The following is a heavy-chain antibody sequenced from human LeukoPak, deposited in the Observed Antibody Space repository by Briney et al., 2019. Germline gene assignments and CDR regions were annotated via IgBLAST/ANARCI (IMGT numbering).Heavy chain of an antibody. CDR3: ARDGHAATSSYYYYGMDV. D-gene: IGHD2-15*01. V-gene: IGHV3-21*01. J-gene: IGHJ6*02. CDR2: ISSSSSYI. CDR1: GFTFSSYS. Sequence: GGSLRLSCAASGFTFSSYSMNWVRQAPGKGLEWVSSISSSSSYIYYADSVKGRFTISRDNAKNSLYLQMNSLRAEDTAVYYCARDGHAATSSYYYYGMDVWGQGTTVTVSS.